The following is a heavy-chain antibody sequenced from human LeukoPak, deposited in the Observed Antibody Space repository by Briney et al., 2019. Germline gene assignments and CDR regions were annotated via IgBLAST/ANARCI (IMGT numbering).Heavy chain of an antibody. CDR1: GYTLTELF. V-gene: IGHV1-24*01. CDR2: FDPEDGET. D-gene: IGHD3-10*01. Sequence: ASVKVSRKVSGYTLTELFMHWVRQAPGKGLEWMGGFDPEDGETIYAQKFQGRVTMTEDTSTDTAYMELSSLRSEDTAVYYCATKPYSITMVRGVPPGDYYGMDVWGQGTTVTVSS. J-gene: IGHJ6*02. CDR3: ATKPYSITMVRGVPPGDYYGMDV.